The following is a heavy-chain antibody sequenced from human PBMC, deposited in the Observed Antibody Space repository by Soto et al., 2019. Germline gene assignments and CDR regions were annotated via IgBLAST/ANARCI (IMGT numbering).Heavy chain of an antibody. CDR3: ARQSSGWYNWFDP. CDR2: IYYSGSI. D-gene: IGHD6-19*01. CDR1: GGSISSSSYY. Sequence: QLQLQESGPGLVKPSETLSLTCSVSGGSISSSSYYWGWIRQPPGKGLEWIGSIYYSGSIDYNPSLKSRVTISVDTSKTQFPLKLSSVTAAETAVYYCARQSSGWYNWFDPWGQGTLVTVSS. J-gene: IGHJ5*02. V-gene: IGHV4-39*01.